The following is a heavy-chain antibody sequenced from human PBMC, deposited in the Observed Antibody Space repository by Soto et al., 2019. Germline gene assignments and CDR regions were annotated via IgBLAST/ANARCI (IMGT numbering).Heavy chain of an antibody. V-gene: IGHV1-18*01. CDR1: GGTFSSYA. CDR3: ARGGYYDSSGSRNYHYYGMNV. J-gene: IGHJ6*02. D-gene: IGHD3-22*01. CDR2: ISAYNGNT. Sequence: GASVKVSCKASGGTFSSYAISWVRQAPGQGLEWMGWISAYNGNTNYAQKLQGRVTMTTDTSTSTAYMDLRSLRSDDTAIYFCARGGYYDSSGSRNYHYYGMNVWGQGTTVTVSS.